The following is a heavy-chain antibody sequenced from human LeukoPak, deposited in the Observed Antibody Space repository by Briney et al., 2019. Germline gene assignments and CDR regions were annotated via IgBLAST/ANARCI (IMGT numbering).Heavy chain of an antibody. CDR3: ARIGVLFVVVIPICFDA. J-gene: IGHJ5*02. CDR2: ISAYNGNT. V-gene: IGHV1-18*01. CDR1: GYTFTSYV. D-gene: IGHD3-3*01. Sequence: ASVKVSCKASGYTFTSYVISWVRQAPGQGLEWMGWISAYNGNTNNAQKLQGRVTMTTDTSTSTAYMELGSLRSDDTAVYYCARIGVLFVVVIPICFDAWGQGTLVTVSS.